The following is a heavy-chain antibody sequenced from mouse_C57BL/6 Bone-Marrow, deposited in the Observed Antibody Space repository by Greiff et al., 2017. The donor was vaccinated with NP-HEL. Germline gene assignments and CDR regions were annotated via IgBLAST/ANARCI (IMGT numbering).Heavy chain of an antibody. J-gene: IGHJ2*01. Sequence: VQLQQPGAELVRPGSSVKLSCKASGYTFTSYWMDWVKQRPGQGLEWIGNIYPSDSETHYNQKFKDKATLTVDKSSSTAYMQLSSLTSEDSAVYYCARGWGNYVEKNFDYWGQGTTLTVSS. V-gene: IGHV1-61*01. CDR2: IYPSDSET. CDR1: GYTFTSYW. D-gene: IGHD2-1*01. CDR3: ARGWGNYVEKNFDY.